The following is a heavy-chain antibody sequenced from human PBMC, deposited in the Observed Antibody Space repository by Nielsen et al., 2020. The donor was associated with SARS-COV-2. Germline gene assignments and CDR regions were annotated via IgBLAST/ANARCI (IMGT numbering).Heavy chain of an antibody. V-gene: IGHV1-18*04. CDR1: GYTFTNYG. J-gene: IGHJ6*03. CDR2: ISGYNGDT. Sequence: ASVKVSCKASGYTFTNYGISWVRQAPGQGLEWMGWISGYNGDTNYEQKFQGRVTMTTDTSTSTAYMELRSLRSDDTAVYYCARPITNNYYYYYMDVWGKGTTVTVSS. D-gene: IGHD1-1*01. CDR3: ARPITNNYYYYYMDV.